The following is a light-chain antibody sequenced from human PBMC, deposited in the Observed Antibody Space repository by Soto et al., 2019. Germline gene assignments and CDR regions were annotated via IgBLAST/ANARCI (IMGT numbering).Light chain of an antibody. CDR3: QQRSSWPVT. CDR2: DAS. CDR1: QSVSTY. Sequence: EIVLTQSPATLSLSPGERATLSCRASQSVSTYLAWYQQKPGQAPRLLIYDASSRATGITARFSGSGSGTEFTLTISSLEPEDFAVYYCQQRSSWPVTFGQGTRVEIK. V-gene: IGKV3-11*01. J-gene: IGKJ1*01.